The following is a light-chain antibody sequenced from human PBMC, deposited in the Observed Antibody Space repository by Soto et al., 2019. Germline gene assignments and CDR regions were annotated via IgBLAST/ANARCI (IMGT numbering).Light chain of an antibody. J-gene: IGKJ1*01. Sequence: DIQMTQSPSTLSASVGDRVTITCRASQSINSWLAWYQQKPGKAPKLLIYKASTLESGVPSRFSGSRSGTEFTLTISCLQREDFATYYCQQYKTSWTFGQGTKVEIK. CDR3: QQYKTSWT. V-gene: IGKV1-5*03. CDR1: QSINSW. CDR2: KAS.